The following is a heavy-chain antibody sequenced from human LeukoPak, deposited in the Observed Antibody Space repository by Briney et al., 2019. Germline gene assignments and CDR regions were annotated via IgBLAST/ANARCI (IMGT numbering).Heavy chain of an antibody. Sequence: GGSLRLSCAASGFTFSSYWMHWVRHAPGKGLVWVSRINSDGRSTTYADSVKGRFTMSRDNAKNTLYLQMNSLRAEDTAVYYCARGCESSSTCFYWGQGALATVSS. J-gene: IGHJ4*02. D-gene: IGHD6-13*01. V-gene: IGHV3-74*01. CDR3: ARGCESSSTCFY. CDR2: INSDGRST. CDR1: GFTFSSYW.